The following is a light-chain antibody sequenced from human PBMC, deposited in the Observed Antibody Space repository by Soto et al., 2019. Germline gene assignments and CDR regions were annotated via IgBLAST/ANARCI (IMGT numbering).Light chain of an antibody. J-gene: IGKJ1*01. CDR2: SAS. V-gene: IGKV3-11*01. CDR3: QQRQSGTRT. Sequence: GLTQSPFTLSLYPGERSALSCKASQRIXNFFGWYQQKPGQAPRFLXYSASTSAAGCPPSLSGSGSGTDFTPTISDVQPEYFAPYDCQQRQSGTRTFGQGTKVDIK. CDR1: QRIXNF.